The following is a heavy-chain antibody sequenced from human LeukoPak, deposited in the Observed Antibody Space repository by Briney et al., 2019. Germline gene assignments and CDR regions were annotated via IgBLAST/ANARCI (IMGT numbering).Heavy chain of an antibody. Sequence: SETLSLTCTVSGGSISGSSYYWGWIRQPPGTGLEWIGSVHYSGSTSYNPSLKSRVTISVDTSKNQFSLKLNSVTAADTAVYYCATSRMDGYRHWGQGTLVTVSS. CDR2: VHYSGST. J-gene: IGHJ4*02. CDR1: GGSISGSSYY. V-gene: IGHV4-39*07. CDR3: ATSRMDGYRH. D-gene: IGHD5-24*01.